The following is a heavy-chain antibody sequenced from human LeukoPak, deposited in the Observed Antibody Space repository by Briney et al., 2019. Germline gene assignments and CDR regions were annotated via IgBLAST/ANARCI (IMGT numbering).Heavy chain of an antibody. CDR3: AGYSSSWYWFDP. J-gene: IGHJ5*02. Sequence: ASVTVSFKASGYTFTSYGISWVRQAPGRGLEWMGWISAYNGNTNYAQKLQGRVTMTTDTSTSTAYMELRSLRSDDTAVYYCAGYSSSWYWFDPWGQGTLVAVSS. CDR2: ISAYNGNT. D-gene: IGHD6-13*01. CDR1: GYTFTSYG. V-gene: IGHV1-18*01.